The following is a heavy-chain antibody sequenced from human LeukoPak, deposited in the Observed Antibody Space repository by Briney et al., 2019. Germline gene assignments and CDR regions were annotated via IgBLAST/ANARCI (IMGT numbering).Heavy chain of an antibody. CDR2: ISSNGSTI. CDR3: AELGITMIGGV. V-gene: IGHV3-48*03. Sequence: PGGSLRLSCAASGFTFSSYEMSWVRQAPGKGLEWVSYISSNGSTIYYADSVKGRFTISRGNAKNSLYLQMNSLRAEDTAVYYCAELGITMIGGVWGKGTTVTISS. J-gene: IGHJ6*04. CDR1: GFTFSSYE. D-gene: IGHD3-10*02.